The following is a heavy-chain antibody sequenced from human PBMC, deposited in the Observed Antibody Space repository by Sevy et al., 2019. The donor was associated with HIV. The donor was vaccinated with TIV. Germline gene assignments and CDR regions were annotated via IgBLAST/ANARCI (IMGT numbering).Heavy chain of an antibody. D-gene: IGHD6-6*01. CDR2: ISYTGNT. J-gene: IGHJ5*02. CDR3: AREATEYTSSSVWFDP. V-gene: IGHV4-30-4*01. Sequence: SETLSLTCTVSGGSISSGNYYWHWIRQPPGKGLEWIGYISYTGNTYYNPSLKSPVTISVDTSNNQFSLRLTSVTAADTAVYYCAREATEYTSSSVWFDPWCQVTLVTVSP. CDR1: GGSISSGNYY.